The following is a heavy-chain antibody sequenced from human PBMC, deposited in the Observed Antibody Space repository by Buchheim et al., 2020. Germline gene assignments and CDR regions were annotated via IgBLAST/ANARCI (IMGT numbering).Heavy chain of an antibody. CDR2: INPSGGST. Sequence: QVQLVQSGAEVKKPGASVKVSCKASGYTFTNYLIHWVRQAPGQGLEWMGIINPSGGSTSYAQKFQGRVTMTRDTSTSTVYMELSSLRSEDTAVYYCARETLWTTKTGGMDVWGQGTT. J-gene: IGHJ6*02. D-gene: IGHD3/OR15-3a*01. V-gene: IGHV1-46*03. CDR1: GYTFTNYL. CDR3: ARETLWTTKTGGMDV.